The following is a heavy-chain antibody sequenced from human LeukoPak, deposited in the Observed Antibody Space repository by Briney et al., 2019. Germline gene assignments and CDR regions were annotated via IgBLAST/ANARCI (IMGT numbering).Heavy chain of an antibody. CDR2: ISSSSSYI. CDR3: ARDAAVGVYLDN. J-gene: IGHJ4*02. V-gene: IGHV3-21*01. CDR1: GFTFSSYS. D-gene: IGHD2-8*01. Sequence: PGGSLRLSCAASGFTFSSYSMNWVRQAPGKGLEWVSSISSSSSYIYYADSVKGRFTISRDNAKNSLYLQMNSLRAEDTAVYYCARDAAVGVYLDNWGQGTLVTVSS.